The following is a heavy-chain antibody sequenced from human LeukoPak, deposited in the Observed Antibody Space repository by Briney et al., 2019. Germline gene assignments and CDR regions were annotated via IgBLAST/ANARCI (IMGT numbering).Heavy chain of an antibody. CDR3: ARGRSGYDTLGYYYYYMDV. D-gene: IGHD5-12*01. CDR2: IYSGGST. CDR1: GFTVSSNY. J-gene: IGHJ6*03. V-gene: IGHV3-53*01. Sequence: GGSLRLSCAASGFTVSSNYMSWVRQAPGKGLEWVSVIYSGGSTYYADSVKGRFTISRDNSKNTLYLQMNSLRAEDTAVYYCARGRSGYDTLGYYYYYMDVWGKGTTVTVSS.